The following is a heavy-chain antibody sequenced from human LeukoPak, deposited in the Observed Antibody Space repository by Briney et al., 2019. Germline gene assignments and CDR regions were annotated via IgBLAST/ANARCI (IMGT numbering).Heavy chain of an antibody. D-gene: IGHD3-3*01. V-gene: IGHV4-34*01. J-gene: IGHJ6*03. CDR1: GGSFSGYY. CDR2: INNSGST. CDR3: ARIKLRFLEWPRNYYYYYMDV. Sequence: SETLSLTCAVYGGSFSGYYWSWIRQPPGKGLEWIGEINNSGSTNYNPSLKSRVTISVDTSKNQFSLKLSSVTAADTAVYYCARIKLRFLEWPRNYYYYYMDVWGKGTTVTVSS.